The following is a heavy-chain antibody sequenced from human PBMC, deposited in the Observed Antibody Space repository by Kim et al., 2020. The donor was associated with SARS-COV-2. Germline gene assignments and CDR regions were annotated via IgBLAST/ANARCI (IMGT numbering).Heavy chain of an antibody. V-gene: IGHV3-7*01. D-gene: IGHD6-13*01. CDR2: IKQDGSEK. CDR3: ARERYSSSWYEYYYYGMDV. Sequence: GGSLRLSCAASGFTFSSYWMSWVRQAPGKGLEWVANIKQDGSEKYNVDSVKGRFTISRDNAKNSLYLQMNSLRAEDTAVYYCARERYSSSWYEYYYYGMDVWGQGTTVTVSS. CDR1: GFTFSSYW. J-gene: IGHJ6*02.